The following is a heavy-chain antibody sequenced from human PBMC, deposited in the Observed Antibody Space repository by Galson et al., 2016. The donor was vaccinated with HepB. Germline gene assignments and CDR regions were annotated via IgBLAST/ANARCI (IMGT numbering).Heavy chain of an antibody. V-gene: IGHV3-74*01. CDR3: ARAPDCGGSSCDIYYGMDV. J-gene: IGHJ6*02. D-gene: IGHD2-21*01. Sequence: SLRLSCAASGFTFSRYWMHWVRQAPGKGLMWVSRINPEGSWTTYADSVKGRFTISRDNAKNTLYLEMNSLGAEDMAVYYCARAPDCGGSSCDIYYGMDVWGQGTTVSVSS. CDR1: GFTFSRYW. CDR2: INPEGSWT.